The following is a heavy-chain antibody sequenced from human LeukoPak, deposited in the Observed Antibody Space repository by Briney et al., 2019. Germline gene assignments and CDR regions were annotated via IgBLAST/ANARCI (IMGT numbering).Heavy chain of an antibody. V-gene: IGHV3-23*01. CDR2: ISDSGGRT. Sequence: GGSLRLSCAASGFTFSRYAMSWVRQAPGKGLEWVSGISDSGGRTYYADSVKGRFTISRDNSKNTLSLQMNSLRAEDTAVYYCAKDLIIIDYWGQGTLVTVSS. D-gene: IGHD3-10*01. CDR3: AKDLIIIDY. J-gene: IGHJ4*02. CDR1: GFTFSRYA.